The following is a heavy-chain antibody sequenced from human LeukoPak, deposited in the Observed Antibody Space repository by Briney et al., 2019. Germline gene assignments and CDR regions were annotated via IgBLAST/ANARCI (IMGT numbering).Heavy chain of an antibody. V-gene: IGHV3-30*18. CDR3: AKDPAAAAGGWYGMDV. J-gene: IGHJ6*02. D-gene: IGHD6-13*01. Sequence: GGSLRLSCAASGFTFSSYGMHWVRQAPGKGLEWVAVISYDGSNKYYADSVKGRFTISRDNSKNTLYLQMNSLRAEDTAVYYCAKDPAAAAGGWYGMDVWGQGTTVTVSS. CDR1: GFTFSSYG. CDR2: ISYDGSNK.